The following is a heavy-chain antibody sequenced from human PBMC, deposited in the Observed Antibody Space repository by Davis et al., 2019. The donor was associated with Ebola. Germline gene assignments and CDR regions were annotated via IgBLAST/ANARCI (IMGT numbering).Heavy chain of an antibody. CDR1: GGTFSSYA. Sequence: AASVKVSCKASGGTFSSYAISWVRQAPGQGLEWMGGIIPIFGTANYAQKFQGRVTMTEDTSTNTGYMELSSLRSEDTAVYYCARDRYYDSSGYGNWGQGTLVTVSS. D-gene: IGHD3-22*01. V-gene: IGHV1-69*06. CDR2: IIPIFGTA. CDR3: ARDRYYDSSGYGN. J-gene: IGHJ4*02.